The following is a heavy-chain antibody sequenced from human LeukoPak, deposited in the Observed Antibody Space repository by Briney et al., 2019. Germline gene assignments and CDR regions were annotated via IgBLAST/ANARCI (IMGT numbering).Heavy chain of an antibody. Sequence: SVKVSCKASGGTFSSYAISWVRQAPGQGLEWMGGIIPIFGTANYAQKLQGRVTMTTDTSTSTAYMELRSLRSDDTAVYYCAREGYGSAFDIWGQGTMVTVSS. D-gene: IGHD4-17*01. J-gene: IGHJ3*02. CDR2: IIPIFGTA. CDR1: GGTFSSYA. V-gene: IGHV1-69*05. CDR3: AREGYGSAFDI.